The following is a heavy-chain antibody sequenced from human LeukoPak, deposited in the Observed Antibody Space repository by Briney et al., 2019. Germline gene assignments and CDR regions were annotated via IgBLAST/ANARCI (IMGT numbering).Heavy chain of an antibody. Sequence: SETLSLTCTVSGGSISSYYWSWIRQPPGKGLEWIGYIYHSGSTNYNPSLKSRVTISVDTPKNQFSLKLSSVTAADTAVYYCARLYGNWFDPWGQGTLVTVSS. CDR1: GGSISSYY. J-gene: IGHJ5*02. V-gene: IGHV4-59*01. CDR3: ARLYGNWFDP. D-gene: IGHD2-8*01. CDR2: IYHSGST.